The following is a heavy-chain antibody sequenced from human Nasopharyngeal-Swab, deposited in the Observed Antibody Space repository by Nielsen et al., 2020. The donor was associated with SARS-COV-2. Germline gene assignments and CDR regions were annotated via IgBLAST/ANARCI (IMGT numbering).Heavy chain of an antibody. V-gene: IGHV3-7*03. CDR2: INPDGSEM. CDR1: GFNFNTSW. Sequence: GEFLKISCADSGFNFNTSWMTWVRQAPGKGLEWVANINPDGSEMQYVDSVKGRFTISRDNAENSLYLHMNSLRGDDTAVYYCAHYASAAYWGQGTLVTVSS. CDR3: AHYASAAY. J-gene: IGHJ4*02. D-gene: IGHD2-2*01.